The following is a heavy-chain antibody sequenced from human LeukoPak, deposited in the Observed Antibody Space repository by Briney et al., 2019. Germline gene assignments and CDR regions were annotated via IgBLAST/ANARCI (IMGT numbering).Heavy chain of an antibody. J-gene: IGHJ6*02. CDR3: ARATYGSGSHFNDYYFYGMDL. CDR2: LNPNGGKT. D-gene: IGHD3-10*01. V-gene: IGHV1-8*01. CDR1: AYNPSRYD. Sequence: ASVKVSCKASAYNPSRYDLNGVRRATGQGLEWMEWLNPNGGKTGYARKFQGRVTMTRNTSTGTAYMEVSSLRSEDTAVYYCARATYGSGSHFNDYYFYGMDLWGQGTTVTVSS.